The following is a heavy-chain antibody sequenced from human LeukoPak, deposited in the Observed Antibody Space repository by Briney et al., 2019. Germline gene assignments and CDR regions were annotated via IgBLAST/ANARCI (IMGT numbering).Heavy chain of an antibody. V-gene: IGHV1-69*01. CDR1: GGTFSSYA. J-gene: IGHJ6*02. D-gene: IGHD6-6*01. CDR2: IIPIFGTA. CDR3: AVPNSSSNAMDV. Sequence: SVKVSCKASGGTFSSYAISWVRQAPGQGLEWVGGIIPIFGTANYAQKFQGRVTITADESTSPAYMELSSLRSEDTAVYYCAVPNSSSNAMDVWGQGTTVTVSS.